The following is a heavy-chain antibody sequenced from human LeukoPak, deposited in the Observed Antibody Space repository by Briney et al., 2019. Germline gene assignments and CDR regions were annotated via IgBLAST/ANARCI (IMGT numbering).Heavy chain of an antibody. V-gene: IGHV1-8*01. CDR2: MNPNSGNT. CDR3: AVGYYDFWSGYYDY. D-gene: IGHD3-3*01. Sequence: GASVKVSCEASGYTFTSYDINWVRQATGQGLEWMGWMNPNSGNTGYAQKFQGRVTMTRNTSISTAYMELSSLRSEDTAVYYCAVGYYDFWSGYYDYWGQGTLVTVSS. J-gene: IGHJ4*02. CDR1: GYTFTSYD.